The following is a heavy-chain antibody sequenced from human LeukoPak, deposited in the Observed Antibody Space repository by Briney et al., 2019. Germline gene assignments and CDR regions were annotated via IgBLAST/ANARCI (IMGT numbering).Heavy chain of an antibody. CDR2: ISYGGSNK. Sequence: GRSLRLSCAASGFTFSSYAMHWVRQAPGKGLEWVAVISYGGSNKYYADSVKGRFTISRDNSKNTLYLQMNSLRAEDTAVYYCARGVGYYYDSSGYETTIDYWGQGTLVTVSS. V-gene: IGHV3-30*04. CDR3: ARGVGYYYDSSGYETTIDY. CDR1: GFTFSSYA. D-gene: IGHD3-22*01. J-gene: IGHJ4*02.